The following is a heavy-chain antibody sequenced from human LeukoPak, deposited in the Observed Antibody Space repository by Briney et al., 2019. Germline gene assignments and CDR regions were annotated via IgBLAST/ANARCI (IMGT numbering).Heavy chain of an antibody. CDR2: IYYSGST. D-gene: IGHD3-9*01. CDR3: ARVQESQIDYYFDY. Sequence: PSETLSLTRTVSGGSISSYYWSWIRQPPGKGLEWIGYIYYSGSTNYNPSLKSRVTISVDTSKNQFSLKLSSVTAADTAVYYCARVQESQIDYYFDYWGQGTLVTVSS. V-gene: IGHV4-59*01. J-gene: IGHJ4*02. CDR1: GGSISSYY.